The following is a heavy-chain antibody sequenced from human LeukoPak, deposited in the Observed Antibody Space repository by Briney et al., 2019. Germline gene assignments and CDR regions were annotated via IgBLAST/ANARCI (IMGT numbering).Heavy chain of an antibody. CDR3: ARKYYYDSSGYAFDY. Sequence: GESLKISCQGSGYSFTSYWISWVRQMPGKGWEGMGRIIPSDSYTNYTPSFQGHVTISADKSISTAYLQWSRLKASDTAMYYCARKYYYDSSGYAFDYWGQGTLVTVSS. D-gene: IGHD3-22*01. CDR2: IIPSDSYT. V-gene: IGHV5-10-1*01. J-gene: IGHJ4*02. CDR1: GYSFTSYW.